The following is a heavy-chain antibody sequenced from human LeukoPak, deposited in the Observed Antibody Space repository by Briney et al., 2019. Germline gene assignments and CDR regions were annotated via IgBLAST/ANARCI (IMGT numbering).Heavy chain of an antibody. V-gene: IGHV4-59*01. D-gene: IGHD5-24*01. CDR1: GGSISGYY. J-gene: IGHJ4*02. Sequence: PSETLSLTCTVSGGSISGYYWSWIRQPPGKGLEWIGYIYYSGSTNYNASLRSRVTISVDTSKNHFSLRLSSVTAADTAVYYCARCGDAYKLDSWGQGTLVRLST. CDR2: IYYSGST. CDR3: ARCGDAYKLDS.